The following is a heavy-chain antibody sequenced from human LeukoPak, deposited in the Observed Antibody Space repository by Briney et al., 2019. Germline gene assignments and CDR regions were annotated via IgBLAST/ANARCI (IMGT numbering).Heavy chain of an antibody. J-gene: IGHJ2*01. CDR1: GFTVSGNY. CDR3: ARDPRGHWYFDL. D-gene: IGHD3-10*01. Sequence: PGGSLRLSCATSGFTVSGNYMSWVRQVPGKGLEWVSVIYTGGGTVYADSVKGRFTISRDNSKNTLYLQMNSLRAEDTAVYYCARDPRGHWYFDLWGRGTLVTVSS. V-gene: IGHV3-66*01. CDR2: IYTGGGT.